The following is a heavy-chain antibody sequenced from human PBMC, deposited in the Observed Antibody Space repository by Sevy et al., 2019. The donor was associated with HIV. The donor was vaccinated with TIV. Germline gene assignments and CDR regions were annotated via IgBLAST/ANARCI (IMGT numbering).Heavy chain of an antibody. CDR3: ARDFAAAGTYYFDY. V-gene: IGHV3-30-3*01. Sequence: GGSLRLSCAASGFTFSSYAMHWVRQAPGKGLEWVAVISYDGSNKYYADSVKGRFTISRDNSKNKLYLQMNSLRAEDTAVYYCARDFAAAGTYYFDYWGQGTLVTVSS. D-gene: IGHD6-13*01. CDR1: GFTFSSYA. CDR2: ISYDGSNK. J-gene: IGHJ4*02.